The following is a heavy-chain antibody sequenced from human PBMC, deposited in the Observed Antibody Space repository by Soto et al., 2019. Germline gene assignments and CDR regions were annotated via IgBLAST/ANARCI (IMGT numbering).Heavy chain of an antibody. J-gene: IGHJ4*02. CDR1: GYSFTANS. Sequence: QVHLVQSGAEVKKPGASVRVSCKASGYSFTANSMNWVRQAPGEGLEWMGWINPNNGGTNYARKFQGCVTMTRDTSISTAYMDLTRLKSDDTDVYYCAMQRSGVVYWGQGTLVTVSS. V-gene: IGHV1-2*04. D-gene: IGHD6-25*01. CDR3: AMQRSGVVY. CDR2: INPNNGGT.